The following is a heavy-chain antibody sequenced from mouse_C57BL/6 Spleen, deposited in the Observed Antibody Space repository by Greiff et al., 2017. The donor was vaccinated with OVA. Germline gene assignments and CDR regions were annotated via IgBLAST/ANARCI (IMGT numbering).Heavy chain of an antibody. CDR1: GYTFTSYW. V-gene: IGHV1-7*01. CDR2: INPSSGYT. D-gene: IGHD1-1*01. CDR3: ARERDGRYYYAMDY. J-gene: IGHJ4*01. Sequence: QVQLKESGAELAKPGASVKLSCKASGYTFTSYWMHWVKQRPGQGLEWIGYINPSSGYTKYNQKFKDKATLTADKSSSTAYMQRSSLTYEDSAVYYCARERDGRYYYAMDYWGQGTSVTVSS.